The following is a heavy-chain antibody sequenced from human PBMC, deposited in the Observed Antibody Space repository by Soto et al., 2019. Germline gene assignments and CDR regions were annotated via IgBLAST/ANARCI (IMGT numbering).Heavy chain of an antibody. V-gene: IGHV3-30*18. CDR2: ISYDGSNK. CDR1: GFTFSSYG. J-gene: IGHJ6*02. Sequence: GGSLRLSCAASGFTFSSYGMHWVRQAPGKGLEWVAVISYDGSNKYYADSVKGRFTISRDNSKNTLYLQMNSLRAEDTAVYYCAKDLEPVYYYYYGMDVWGQGTTVTVSS. D-gene: IGHD1-1*01. CDR3: AKDLEPVYYYYYGMDV.